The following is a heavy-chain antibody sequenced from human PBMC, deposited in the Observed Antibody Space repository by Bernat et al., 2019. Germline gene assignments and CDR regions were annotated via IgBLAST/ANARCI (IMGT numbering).Heavy chain of an antibody. CDR3: TLFNY. Sequence: EVQLLESGGGLIQPGGSLRLSCTASGFTFSSHAMSWVRQAPGKGLHWVSAISASGGDSYYADTVKGRFTSSRDNSKNTLYLQMSSRRAEDTAIYYCTLFNYWGQGTLVTVSS. CDR1: GFTFSSHA. CDR2: ISASGGDS. V-gene: IGHV3-23*01. J-gene: IGHJ4*02.